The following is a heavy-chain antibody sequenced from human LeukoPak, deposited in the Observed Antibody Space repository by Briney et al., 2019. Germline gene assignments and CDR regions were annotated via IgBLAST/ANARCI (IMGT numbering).Heavy chain of an antibody. J-gene: IGHJ5*02. CDR3: ARHNVEDEKYSWFDP. Sequence: GESLKISCKGSGYSFTNYWIGWVRQMPGKGLEWMGIIYPGDSNIRYSPSFQGQVTISADKSISTAYLQWSSLKASDTAMYYCARHNVEDEKYSWFDPWAREPWSPSPQ. CDR1: GYSFTNYW. CDR2: IYPGDSNI. V-gene: IGHV5-51*01. D-gene: IGHD2/OR15-2a*01.